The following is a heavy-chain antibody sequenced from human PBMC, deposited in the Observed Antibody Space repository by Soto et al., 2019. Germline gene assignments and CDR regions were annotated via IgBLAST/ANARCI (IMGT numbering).Heavy chain of an antibody. J-gene: IGHJ4*02. D-gene: IGHD3-3*01. V-gene: IGHV1-69*01. CDR2: IIPIFGAP. CDR1: EATFTKTA. Sequence: QVRLVQSGTEVKKPGSSVKVSCQLSEATFTKTAIVWVGQARGQGLKWMGGIIPIFGAPTHAQKFRGRVTITADESTTTVYMELTRLTSEDTAVYYCAGSPEWSYALNEAVISTFGFYWGQGTLVTVSS. CDR3: AGSPEWSYALNEAVISTFGFY.